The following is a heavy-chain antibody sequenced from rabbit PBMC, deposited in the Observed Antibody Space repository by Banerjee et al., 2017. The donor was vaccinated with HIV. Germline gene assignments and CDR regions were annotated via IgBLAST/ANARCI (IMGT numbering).Heavy chain of an antibody. CDR1: GFSFSSSNN. CDR2: IYTGSSGSA. J-gene: IGHJ3*01. Sequence: QSLEESGGGLVQPEGSLTLTCTAPGFSFSSSNNMGWVGQAPGKGLEWIACIYTGSSGSAYYASWAKGRFTISKTSSTTVTLQMTSLTAADTATYFCARAGADIDYYLTRLDLRGQGTLVTVS. CDR3: ARAGADIDYYLTRLDL. D-gene: IGHD1-1*01. V-gene: IGHV1S40*01.